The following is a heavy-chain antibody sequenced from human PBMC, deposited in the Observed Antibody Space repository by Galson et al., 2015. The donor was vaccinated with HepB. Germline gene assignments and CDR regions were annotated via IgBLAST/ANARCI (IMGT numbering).Heavy chain of an antibody. D-gene: IGHD2-15*01. J-gene: IGHJ6*02. V-gene: IGHV3-7*01. CDR3: ARDEDETFYYGMDV. Sequence: SLRLSCAASGFTFSSYWMSWVRQAPGKGLEWVANIKQDGSEKYYVDSVKGRFTISRDNAKNSLYLQMNSLRAEDTAVYYCARDEDETFYYGMDVWGQGTTVTVSS. CDR2: IKQDGSEK. CDR1: GFTFSSYW.